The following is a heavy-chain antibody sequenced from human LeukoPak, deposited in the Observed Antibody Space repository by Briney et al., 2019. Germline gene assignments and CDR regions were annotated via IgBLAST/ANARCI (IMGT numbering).Heavy chain of an antibody. CDR3: ARSWIEDYYYGMDV. D-gene: IGHD2-2*03. CDR2: INADNGNT. CDR1: GYTFTSYA. Sequence: GASVKVSCKASGYTFTSYAIHWVRQAPGQRLEWMGWINADNGNTKYSQNFQGRVTITSDTSATTAYMELSSLRSEDTAVYYCARSWIEDYYYGMDVWGKGTTVTVSS. J-gene: IGHJ6*04. V-gene: IGHV1-3*01.